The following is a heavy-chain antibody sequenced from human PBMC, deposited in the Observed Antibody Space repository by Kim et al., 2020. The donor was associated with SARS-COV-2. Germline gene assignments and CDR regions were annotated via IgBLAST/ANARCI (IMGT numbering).Heavy chain of an antibody. Sequence: SGSTNYNPTLKSRVTISVDTSKNQFSLKLSSVTAADTAVYYCARGRWCDYWGQGTLVTVSS. J-gene: IGHJ4*02. CDR2: SGST. D-gene: IGHD2-15*01. V-gene: IGHV4-34*01. CDR3: ARGRWCDY.